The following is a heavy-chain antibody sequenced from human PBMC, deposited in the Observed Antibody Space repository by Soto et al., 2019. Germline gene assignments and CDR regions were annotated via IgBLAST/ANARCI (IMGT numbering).Heavy chain of an antibody. Sequence: QVQLQESGPGLVKPSETLSLTCTVSSASFSKYYWSWIRQPPGKGLEWIGYIYFNGNTNYNPSLKRRVTISIDTSKKQISLNLTSVTDADTAVYYCASVTFGGVVLAQWSQGTLVTVSS. CDR3: ASVTFGGVVLAQ. CDR1: SASFSKYY. J-gene: IGHJ4*02. V-gene: IGHV4-59*01. D-gene: IGHD3-16*01. CDR2: IYFNGNT.